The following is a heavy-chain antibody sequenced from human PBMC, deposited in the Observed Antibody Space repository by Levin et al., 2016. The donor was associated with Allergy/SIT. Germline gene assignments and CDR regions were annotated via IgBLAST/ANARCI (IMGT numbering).Heavy chain of an antibody. D-gene: IGHD6-6*01. Sequence: SETLSLTCAVYGGSFSGYYWSWIRQPPGKGLEWIGEINHSGSTNYNPSLKSRVTISVDTSKNQFSLKLSSVTAADTAVYYCARGRRSSSSYGMDVWGQGTTVTVSS. CDR1: GGSFSGYY. CDR2: INHSGST. J-gene: IGHJ6*02. V-gene: IGHV4-34*01. CDR3: ARGRRSSSSYGMDV.